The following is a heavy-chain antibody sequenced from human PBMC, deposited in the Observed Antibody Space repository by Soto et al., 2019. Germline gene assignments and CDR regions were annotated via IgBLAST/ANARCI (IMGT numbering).Heavy chain of an antibody. D-gene: IGHD5-18*01. CDR2: ISSSSSYI. Sequence: GGSLRLSCAASGFTFSSYSMNWVRQAPGKGLEWVSSISSSSSYIYYADSVKGRFTISRDNAKNSPYLQMNSLRAEDTAVYYCARGSGYSYGKGDYYYYGMDVWGQGTTVTVSS. CDR3: ARGSGYSYGKGDYYYYGMDV. CDR1: GFTFSSYS. V-gene: IGHV3-21*01. J-gene: IGHJ6*02.